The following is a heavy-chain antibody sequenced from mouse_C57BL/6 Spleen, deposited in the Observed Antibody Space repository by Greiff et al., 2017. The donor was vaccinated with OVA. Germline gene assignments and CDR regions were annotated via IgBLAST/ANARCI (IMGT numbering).Heavy chain of an antibody. D-gene: IGHD2-5*01. J-gene: IGHJ1*03. CDR1: GFSINSDCY. Sequence: EVKVEESGPSLVRPSQTLSLTCTVTGFSINSDCYWIWIRQFPGNKLEYIGYTFYSGITYYNPSLESRTYITRDTSKNQFSLKLSSVTTEDTATYYCARGHSNHLYFDVWGTGTTVTVSS. CDR3: ARGHSNHLYFDV. V-gene: IGHV3-3*01. CDR2: TFYSGIT.